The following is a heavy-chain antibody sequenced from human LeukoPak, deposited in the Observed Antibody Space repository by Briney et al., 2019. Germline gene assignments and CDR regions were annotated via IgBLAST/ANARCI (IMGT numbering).Heavy chain of an antibody. CDR3: ATTSHGSGWYRDDAFDI. Sequence: GASVKVSCKISGYTLTELSMHWVRQAPGKGLEWMGGFDPEDGETIYAQKFQGRVTMTEDTSTDTAYIELSSLRSEDTAVYYCATTSHGSGWYRDDAFDIWGQGTMVTVSS. D-gene: IGHD6-19*01. CDR2: FDPEDGET. CDR1: GYTLTELS. V-gene: IGHV1-24*01. J-gene: IGHJ3*02.